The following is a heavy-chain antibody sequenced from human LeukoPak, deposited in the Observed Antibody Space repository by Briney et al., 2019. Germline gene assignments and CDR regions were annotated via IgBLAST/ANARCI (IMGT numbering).Heavy chain of an antibody. CDR1: GYTFTGYY. Sequence: ASVKVSCKASGYTFTGYYIHWVRQAPGQGLEWMGWINPNSGGTNYAQKFQGRVTMTRDTSISTAYMELSRLSSDDTAVYYCAIFSALWSGSSFYYFDYWGQGTLVTVSS. CDR2: INPNSGGT. J-gene: IGHJ4*02. V-gene: IGHV1-2*02. CDR3: AIFSALWSGSSFYYFDY. D-gene: IGHD3-3*01.